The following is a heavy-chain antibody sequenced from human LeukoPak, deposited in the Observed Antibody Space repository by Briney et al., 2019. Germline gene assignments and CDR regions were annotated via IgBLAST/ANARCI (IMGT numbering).Heavy chain of an antibody. D-gene: IGHD6-13*01. CDR2: IYYSGST. V-gene: IGHV4-59*01. J-gene: IGHJ4*02. CDR3: AREGVAAAGSFDY. Sequence: SETLSLTCTVSGGSISSYYWSWIRQPPGKGLEWIGYIYYSGSTNYNPSLKSRVTISVDTSKNQFSLKLSSVTAADTAVYYCAREGVAAAGSFDYWGQGTLVTVSS. CDR1: GGSISSYY.